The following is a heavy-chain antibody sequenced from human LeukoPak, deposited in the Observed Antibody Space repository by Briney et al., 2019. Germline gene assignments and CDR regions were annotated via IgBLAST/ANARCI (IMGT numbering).Heavy chain of an antibody. Sequence: ASVKVSCKVSGYTLTELSMHWVRQAPGIGLEWMGGFDPEDGETIYAQKFQGRVTMTEDTSTDTAYMELSSLRSEDTAVYYCATAGIAAAGRINWFDPWGQGTLVTVSP. V-gene: IGHV1-24*01. CDR2: FDPEDGET. J-gene: IGHJ5*02. CDR1: GYTLTELS. D-gene: IGHD6-13*01. CDR3: ATAGIAAAGRINWFDP.